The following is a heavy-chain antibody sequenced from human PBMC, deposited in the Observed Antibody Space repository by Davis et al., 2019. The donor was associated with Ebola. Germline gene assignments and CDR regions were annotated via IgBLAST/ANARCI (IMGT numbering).Heavy chain of an antibody. J-gene: IGHJ4*02. Sequence: GGSLRLSCAASGFTFSSYAMHWVRQAPGKGLEWVAVISYDGSNKYYADSVKGRFTISRDNSKNTLYLQMNSLRAEDTAVYYCAREIPSSSSFDYWGQGTLVTVSS. CDR1: GFTFSSYA. CDR2: ISYDGSNK. D-gene: IGHD6-6*01. CDR3: AREIPSSSSFDY. V-gene: IGHV3-30-3*01.